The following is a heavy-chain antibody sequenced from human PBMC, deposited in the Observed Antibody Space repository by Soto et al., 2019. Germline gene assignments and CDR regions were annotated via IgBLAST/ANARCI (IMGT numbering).Heavy chain of an antibody. V-gene: IGHV1-18*01. CDR2: ISGYTGNT. Sequence: QVQLVQSGAAVKKPGASVKVSCKASGYTFTSYGISWVRQAPGQGLEWMGWISGYTGNTNYAQQLQGRGTMTTDTSTSTAYTELRSLISDDTAVYYCATELELRGVFDYWGHGTLVTVSS. CDR1: GYTFTSYG. J-gene: IGHJ4*01. CDR3: ATELELRGVFDY. D-gene: IGHD1-7*01.